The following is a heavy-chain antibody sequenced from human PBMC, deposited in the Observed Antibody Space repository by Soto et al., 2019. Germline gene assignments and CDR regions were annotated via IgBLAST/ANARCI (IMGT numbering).Heavy chain of an antibody. CDR1: GGSISSSNW. D-gene: IGHD5-12*01. Sequence: QVQLQESGPGLVKPSGTLSLTCAVSGGSISSSNWWSWVRQPPGKGLEWIGELYHSGSTNYNPSLKSRVTIPVDKSKNQCSLKLSSVTAADTAVYYCARGEMATICRWGQGTMVTVSA. J-gene: IGHJ4*02. CDR2: LYHSGST. V-gene: IGHV4-4*02. CDR3: ARGEMATICR.